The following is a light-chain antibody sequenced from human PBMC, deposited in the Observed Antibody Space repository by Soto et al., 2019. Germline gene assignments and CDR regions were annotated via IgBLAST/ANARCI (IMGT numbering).Light chain of an antibody. Sequence: QSALTQPASVSGSPGQSITISCTGTSSDVGGYNYISWYQQHPGKAPKFIIYDVRNRPSGVSNRFSGSRSGNTASLTISGLQAEDEADYYCSSYTSSNTVIFGGGTSSPS. CDR1: SSDVGGYNY. CDR2: DVR. J-gene: IGLJ2*01. CDR3: SSYTSSNTVI. V-gene: IGLV2-14*03.